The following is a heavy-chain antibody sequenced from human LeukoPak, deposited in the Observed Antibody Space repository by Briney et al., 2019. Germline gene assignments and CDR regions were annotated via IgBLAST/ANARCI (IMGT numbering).Heavy chain of an antibody. CDR1: GDSVSSNSAA. V-gene: IGHV6-1*01. J-gene: IGHJ5*02. Sequence: SQTLSLTCAISGDSVSSNSAAWNWIRRSPSRGLEWLGRTYYRSKWYNDYAVSVKSRITINTDTSKNQFSLQLNSVTPEDTAVYYCARDLLLAALGWFDPWGQGTLVTVSS. D-gene: IGHD6-6*01. CDR3: ARDLLLAALGWFDP. CDR2: TYYRSKWYN.